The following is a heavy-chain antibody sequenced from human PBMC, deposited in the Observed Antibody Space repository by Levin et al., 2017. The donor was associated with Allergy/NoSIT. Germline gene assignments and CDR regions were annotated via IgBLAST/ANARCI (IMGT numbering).Heavy chain of an antibody. J-gene: IGHJ4*02. Sequence: GESLKISCAASGFTFNLHGMHWVRQAPGKGLEWVAVIWWDGSNKFYADSVRGRFTISRDNSGNALYLQMNSLRAEDTAVYYCARDPEACSGGSCLHFDHWGQGTLVTVSS. CDR3: ARDPEACSGGSCLHFDH. CDR1: GFTFNLHG. CDR2: IWWDGSNK. V-gene: IGHV3-33*01. D-gene: IGHD2-15*01.